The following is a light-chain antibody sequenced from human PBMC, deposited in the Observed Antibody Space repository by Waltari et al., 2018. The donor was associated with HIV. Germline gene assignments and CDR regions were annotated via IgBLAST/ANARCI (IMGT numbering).Light chain of an antibody. V-gene: IGLV1-40*01. Sequence: QSVLTQPPSVSGAPGQRVTISCTGISSNIGAGYDVHWYQQLPGTAPKLLIYGNSNRPSGVPDRFSGSKSGTSASLAITGLQAEDEADYYCQSYDNSLSGSGVFGGGTKLTVL. CDR1: SSNIGAGYD. J-gene: IGLJ3*02. CDR3: QSYDNSLSGSGV. CDR2: GNS.